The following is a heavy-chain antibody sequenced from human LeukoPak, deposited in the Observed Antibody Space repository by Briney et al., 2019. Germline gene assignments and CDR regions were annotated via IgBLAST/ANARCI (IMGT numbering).Heavy chain of an antibody. CDR1: GFSFSSYG. D-gene: IGHD5-18*01. CDR2: IWYDGSQT. J-gene: IGHJ4*02. CDR3: AKDRRGFSYGYWGFDY. V-gene: IGHV3-33*06. Sequence: GGSLRLSCAAAGFSFSSYGMHWVRQAPDKGLEWVATIWYDGSQTYSADSVKGRFTISRDNSKTTVYLHMNSLRAEDTAVYYCAKDRRGFSYGYWGFDYWGQGALVTVPS.